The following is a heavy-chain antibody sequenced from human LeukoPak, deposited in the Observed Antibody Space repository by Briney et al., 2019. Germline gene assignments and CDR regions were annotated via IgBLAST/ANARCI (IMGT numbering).Heavy chain of an antibody. D-gene: IGHD3-10*01. CDR3: AKGYYYGSGSNLFDC. V-gene: IGHV3-9*03. CDR1: GFTFDDYA. J-gene: IGHJ4*02. Sequence: GRSLRLSCAASGFTFDDYAMHWVRQAPGKGLEWVSGISWNSGSIGYADSVKGRFTISRDNAENSLYLQMNSLRAEDMALYYCAKGYYYGSGSNLFDCWGQGTLVTVSS. CDR2: ISWNSGSI.